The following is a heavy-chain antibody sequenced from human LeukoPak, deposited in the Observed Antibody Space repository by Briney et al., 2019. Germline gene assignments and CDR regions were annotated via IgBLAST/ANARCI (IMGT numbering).Heavy chain of an antibody. D-gene: IGHD3-3*01. Sequence: PGGSLRLSCVASGFTFSSYAMSWVRQAPGKGLEWVSAISGSGGSTYYADSVKGRFTISRDNSKNTLYLQMNSLRAEDTAVYYCAKPSITIFGVVILYFDYWGQGTLVTVSS. CDR3: AKPSITIFGVVILYFDY. J-gene: IGHJ4*02. V-gene: IGHV3-23*01. CDR1: GFTFSSYA. CDR2: ISGSGGST.